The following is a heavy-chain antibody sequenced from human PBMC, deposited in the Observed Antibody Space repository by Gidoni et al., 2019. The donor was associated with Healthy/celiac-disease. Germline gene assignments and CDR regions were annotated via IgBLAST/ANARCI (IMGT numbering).Heavy chain of an antibody. CDR2: ISWNSGSI. CDR3: AKEGGYGDYSSAFDI. D-gene: IGHD4-17*01. V-gene: IGHV3-9*01. CDR1: GFAFDDYA. J-gene: IGHJ3*02. Sequence: EVQLVESGGGLVQPGRSLSTSCAASGFAFDDYAMHWVRQAPGKALAWVSGISWNSGSIGYADSVKGRFTISRDNAKNSLYLQMNSLRAEDTALYYCAKEGGYGDYSSAFDIWGQGTMVTVSS.